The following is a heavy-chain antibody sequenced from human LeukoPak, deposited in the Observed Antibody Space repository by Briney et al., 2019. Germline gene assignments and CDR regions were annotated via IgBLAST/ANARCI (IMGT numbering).Heavy chain of an antibody. Sequence: SETLSLTCAVSGGSISSSNWWSWVRQPPGKGLEWIGEIYHSGSTNYNPSLKSRVTISVDKSKNQFSLKLSSVTAADTAVYYCARDRAGGYDFWSGLSNNYFDYWGQGTLVTVSS. V-gene: IGHV4-4*02. CDR1: GGSISSSNW. CDR2: IYHSGST. D-gene: IGHD3-3*01. CDR3: ARDRAGGYDFWSGLSNNYFDY. J-gene: IGHJ4*02.